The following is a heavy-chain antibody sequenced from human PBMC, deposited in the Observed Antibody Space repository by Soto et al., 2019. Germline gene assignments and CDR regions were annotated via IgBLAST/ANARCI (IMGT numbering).Heavy chain of an antibody. CDR2: ISVYHGHT. Sequence: ASVKVSCKTSGYHFLNSGMSWVRQPHGQGPEWMGWISVYHGHTIYAQKFQGRVTMTADTSTTTGYMELRGLTSDDTALYYFVREHGGATLALLHWCQGTMGTV. J-gene: IGHJ4*02. CDR3: VREHGGATLALLH. CDR1: GYHFLNSG. V-gene: IGHV1-18*04. D-gene: IGHD2-15*01.